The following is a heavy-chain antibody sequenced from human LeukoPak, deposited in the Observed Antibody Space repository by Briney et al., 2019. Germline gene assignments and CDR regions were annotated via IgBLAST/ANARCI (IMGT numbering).Heavy chain of an antibody. V-gene: IGHV3-30*18. Sequence: PGGSLRLSCAASGFTFSSYGMHWVRQAPGKGLEWVAVISYDGSNKYYADSVKGRFTISRDNSKNTLYLQMNSLRAEDTAVYYCAKGIWSSSWSTVFDYWGQGTLVTVSS. J-gene: IGHJ4*02. D-gene: IGHD6-13*01. CDR3: AKGIWSSSWSTVFDY. CDR2: ISYDGSNK. CDR1: GFTFSSYG.